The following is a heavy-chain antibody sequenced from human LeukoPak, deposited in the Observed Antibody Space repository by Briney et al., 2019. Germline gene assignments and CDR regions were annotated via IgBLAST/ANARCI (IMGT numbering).Heavy chain of an antibody. V-gene: IGHV3-21*04. Sequence: PGGSLRLSCGASGFTFSSYSMHWVRQAPGKGLEWVSSISSSGDYKHYADSVKGRFTISRDNSKNTLYLQMNSLRAEDTAVYYCARATYPLRMAFDIWGQGTMVTVSS. CDR3: ARATYPLRMAFDI. J-gene: IGHJ3*02. D-gene: IGHD2/OR15-2a*01. CDR2: ISSSGDYK. CDR1: GFTFSSYS.